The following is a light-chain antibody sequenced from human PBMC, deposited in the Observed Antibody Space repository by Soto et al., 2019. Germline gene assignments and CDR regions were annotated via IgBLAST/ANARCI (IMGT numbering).Light chain of an antibody. CDR2: RNN. V-gene: IGLV1-47*01. CDR1: TSNIGTNY. CDR3: ASWDDSRNGWV. J-gene: IGLJ3*02. Sequence: QSVLTQPPSASGTPGQRVTVSCSGSTSNIGTNYVYWYQQLPGTAPKLLIFRNNQRASGVPDRFSGSKSGTSASLAISGLRSEDEAEYYCASWDDSRNGWVCGVGTQVTVL.